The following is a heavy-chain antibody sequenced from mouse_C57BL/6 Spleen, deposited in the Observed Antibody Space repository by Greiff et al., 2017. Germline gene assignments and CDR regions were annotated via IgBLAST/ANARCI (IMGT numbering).Heavy chain of an antibody. V-gene: IGHV1-64*01. D-gene: IGHD2-4*01. CDR3: ASPMITTRDWYFDV. Sequence: QVQLQQSGAELVKPGASVKLSCKASGYTFTSYWMHWVKQRPGQGLEWIGMIHPNSGSTNYKEKFKSKATLTVYKSSSTAYLQLSSLTSEDSAVYYCASPMITTRDWYFDVWGTGTTVTVSS. CDR2: IHPNSGST. CDR1: GYTFTSYW. J-gene: IGHJ1*03.